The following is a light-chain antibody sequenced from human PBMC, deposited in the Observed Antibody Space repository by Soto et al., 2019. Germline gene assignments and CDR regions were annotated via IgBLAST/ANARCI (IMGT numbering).Light chain of an antibody. Sequence: QSVLTQPPSASGTPGPRVTIPCSGSSSNIGSNFVNWYQQLPGTAHKLLMYNHNQRPSGVPDRFSGSKAGTSASLDISGLESEDEADYRCAKRDFSLNRLGLGGGT. V-gene: IGLV1-44*01. J-gene: IGLJ2*01. CDR2: NHN. CDR3: AKRDFSLNRLG. CDR1: SSNIGSNF.